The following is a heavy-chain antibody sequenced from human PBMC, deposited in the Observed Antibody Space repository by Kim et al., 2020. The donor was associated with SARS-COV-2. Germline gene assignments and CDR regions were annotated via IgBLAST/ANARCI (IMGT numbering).Heavy chain of an antibody. Sequence: GGSLRLSCAASGFDFTYYRMTWVRQAPGRGLEWVSSVSSSGTYIYYADSVRGRFTISRDNAKKSLFLQMNSRRAEDTAVYYCAGSREGFLEWFIAYWGQGTLVSVSS. V-gene: IGHV3-21*01. CDR1: GFDFTYYR. CDR3: AGSREGFLEWFIAY. CDR2: VSSSGTYI. D-gene: IGHD3-3*01. J-gene: IGHJ4*02.